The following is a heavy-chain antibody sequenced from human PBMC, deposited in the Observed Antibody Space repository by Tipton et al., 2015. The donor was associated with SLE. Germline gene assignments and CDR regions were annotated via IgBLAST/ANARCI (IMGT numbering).Heavy chain of an antibody. CDR1: GGSFSGYY. Sequence: TLSLTCAVYGGSFSGYYWSWIRQPPGKGLEWIGEINHSGSTNYNPSLKSRVTISVDTSKNQFSLKLSSVTAADTAVYYCARGPAFGRKKSYFDYWGQGTLVTVSS. D-gene: IGHD2-15*01. CDR2: INHSGST. V-gene: IGHV4-34*01. J-gene: IGHJ4*02. CDR3: ARGPAFGRKKSYFDY.